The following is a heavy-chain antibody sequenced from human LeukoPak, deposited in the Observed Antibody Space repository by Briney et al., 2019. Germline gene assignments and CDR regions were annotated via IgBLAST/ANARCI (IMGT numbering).Heavy chain of an antibody. Sequence: ASVKVSCKASGYTFTGYYMHWVRQAPGQGLEWMGWINPNSGGTNYAQKFQGRATMTRDTSISTAYMELSRLRSDDTAVYYCARDYYYDSSGYYPSCYYYYGMDVWGQGTTVTVSS. V-gene: IGHV1-2*02. CDR3: ARDYYYDSSGYYPSCYYYYGMDV. CDR2: INPNSGGT. CDR1: GYTFTGYY. J-gene: IGHJ6*02. D-gene: IGHD3-22*01.